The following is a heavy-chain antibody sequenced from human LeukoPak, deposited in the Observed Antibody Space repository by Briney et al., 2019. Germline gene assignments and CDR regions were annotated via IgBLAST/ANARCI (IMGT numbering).Heavy chain of an antibody. D-gene: IGHD6-6*01. Sequence: PGGSLRLSCAASGFTFSSYGMHWVRQAPGKGLEWVAVISYDGSNKYYADSVKGRFTISRDNSKNTLYLQMNSLRAEDTAVYYCARSRGAAPLDYWGQGTLVTVSS. CDR1: GFTFSSYG. V-gene: IGHV3-30*03. CDR3: ARSRGAAPLDY. CDR2: ISYDGSNK. J-gene: IGHJ4*02.